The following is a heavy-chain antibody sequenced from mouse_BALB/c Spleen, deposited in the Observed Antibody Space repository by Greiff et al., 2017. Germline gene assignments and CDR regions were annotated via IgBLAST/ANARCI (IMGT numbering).Heavy chain of an antibody. D-gene: IGHD1-1*01. V-gene: IGHV1-14*01. Sequence: VQLQQSGPELVKPGASVKMSCKASGYTFTSYVMHWVKQKPGQGLEWIGYINPYNDGTKYNEKFKGKATLTSDKSSSTAYMELSSLTSEDSAVYYCARLTTVVATGYYYAMDYWGQGTSVTVSS. CDR3: ARLTTVVATGYYYAMDY. J-gene: IGHJ4*01. CDR1: GYTFTSYV. CDR2: INPYNDGT.